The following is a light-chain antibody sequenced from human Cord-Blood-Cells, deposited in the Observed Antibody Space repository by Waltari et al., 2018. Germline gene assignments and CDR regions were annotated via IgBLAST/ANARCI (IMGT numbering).Light chain of an antibody. CDR3: GPGDSGLGAWV. Sequence: QSVLTQPPSVSAAPGQKVTIPCPGSNSNIGHNYVSWYQQLPGTAPKLLIYENNERPAGTTARVAVSKSCTSATLGMTGLQTGAVADYDCGPGDSGLGAWVFGGGTELTVL. J-gene: IGLJ3*02. CDR1: NSNIGHNY. V-gene: IGLV1-51*01. CDR2: ENN.